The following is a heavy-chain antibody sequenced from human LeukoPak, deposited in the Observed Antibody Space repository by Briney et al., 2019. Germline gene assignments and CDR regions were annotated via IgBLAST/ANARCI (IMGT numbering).Heavy chain of an antibody. CDR2: IVVGSGNT. CDR3: AAERKSGYHLYYFDY. Sequence: SVKVSCKASGFTFTSSAVQWVRQARGQRLEWIGWIVVGSGNTNYAQKFQERVTITRDMSTSTAYMELSSLRSEDTAVYYCAAERKSGYHLYYFDYGGREPPAPVPS. V-gene: IGHV1-58*01. J-gene: IGHJ4*02. CDR1: GFTFTSSA. D-gene: IGHD5-12*01.